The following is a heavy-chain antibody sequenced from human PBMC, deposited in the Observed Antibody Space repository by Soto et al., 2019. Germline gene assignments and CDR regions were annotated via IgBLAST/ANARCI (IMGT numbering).Heavy chain of an antibody. Sequence: GGSLRLSCAASGFTFSSYGMHWVRQAPGKGLEWVAVIWYDGSNKYYADSVKGRFTISRDNSKNTLYLQMNSLRAEDTAVYYCARDRGLNIVVLPAAISRGGMDVWGQGTTVTVSS. J-gene: IGHJ6*02. CDR2: IWYDGSNK. D-gene: IGHD2-2*02. CDR3: ARDRGLNIVVLPAAISRGGMDV. V-gene: IGHV3-33*01. CDR1: GFTFSSYG.